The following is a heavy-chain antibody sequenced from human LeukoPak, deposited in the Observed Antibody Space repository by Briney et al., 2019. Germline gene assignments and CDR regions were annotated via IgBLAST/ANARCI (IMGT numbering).Heavy chain of an antibody. J-gene: IGHJ4*02. CDR2: INHSGST. D-gene: IGHD6-19*01. CDR3: ARGQEIAVAGTRFYYFDY. CDR1: GGSFSGYY. V-gene: IGHV4-34*01. Sequence: SETLSLTCAVYGGSFSGYYWSWIRQPPGKGLEWIGEINHSGSTNYNPSLKSRVTISVDTSKNQFSLKLSSVTAADTAVYYCARGQEIAVAGTRFYYFDYWGQGTLVTVSS.